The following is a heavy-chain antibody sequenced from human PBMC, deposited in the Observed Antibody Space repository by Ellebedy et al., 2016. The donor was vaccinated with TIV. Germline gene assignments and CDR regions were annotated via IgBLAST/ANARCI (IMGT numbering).Heavy chain of an antibody. CDR1: GGSMNNYY. CDR2: ISYSGST. J-gene: IGHJ3*02. CDR3: ARDRTMVRGVMGFDI. V-gene: IGHV4-59*01. Sequence: PSETLSLTCSVPGGSMNNYYWSWIRQPPGRGLEWIGYISYSGSTKYNPSLKSRVTISIDTSENDFSLKVNSVTAADTAVYYCARDRTMVRGVMGFDIWGQGTMVTVSS. D-gene: IGHD3-10*01.